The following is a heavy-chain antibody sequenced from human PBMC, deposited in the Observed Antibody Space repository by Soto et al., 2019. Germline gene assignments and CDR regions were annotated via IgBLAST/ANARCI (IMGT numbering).Heavy chain of an antibody. CDR2: ILPVFGTA. V-gene: IGHV1-69*14. CDR3: ARGHEYGGNSDAFDI. CDR1: GGTFSTSS. D-gene: IGHD4-17*01. Sequence: VHLVQSGAEVKKPGSSVKVSCKASGGTFSTSSINWLRQAPGQRREWMGNILPVFGTADYAQKFRDRVTITAGKSTNTAYMELRRLFSEDAAVYYCARGHEYGGNSDAFDIWGQGTVVTVSS. J-gene: IGHJ3*02.